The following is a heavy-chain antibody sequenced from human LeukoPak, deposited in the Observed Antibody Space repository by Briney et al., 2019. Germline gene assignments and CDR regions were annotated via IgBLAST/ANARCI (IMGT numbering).Heavy chain of an antibody. Sequence: GGSLRLSCVGSGYTFSDFEMNWVRQAPGKGLEWVAYISGSGSSIYYVDSVKGRFTISRDNAKNSLYLQMNSLRPEDTAVYYCAKSGKILGYWGQGTLVTVSS. V-gene: IGHV3-48*03. CDR2: ISGSGSSI. J-gene: IGHJ4*02. CDR1: GYTFSDFE. CDR3: AKSGKILGY. D-gene: IGHD1-26*01.